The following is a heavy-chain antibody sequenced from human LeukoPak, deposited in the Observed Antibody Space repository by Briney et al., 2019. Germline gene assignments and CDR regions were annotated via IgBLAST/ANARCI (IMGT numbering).Heavy chain of an antibody. CDR2: INHSGST. Sequence: SETPSLTCGVYGGSVSGYYWNWIRQPPGQRLEWIGEINHSGSTSYNPSLKSRVTISLDTSKNQFSLKLRSVTAADTAVYYCASRGDPRSSGYYHATHYYGMDVWGQGTTVTVSS. J-gene: IGHJ6*02. CDR3: ASRGDPRSSGYYHATHYYGMDV. CDR1: GGSVSGYY. V-gene: IGHV4-34*01. D-gene: IGHD3-22*01.